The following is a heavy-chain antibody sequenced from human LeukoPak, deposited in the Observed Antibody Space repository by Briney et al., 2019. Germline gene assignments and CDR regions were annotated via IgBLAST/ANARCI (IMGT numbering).Heavy chain of an antibody. D-gene: IGHD6-6*01. CDR2: INPNSGGT. CDR1: GYTFSGYY. V-gene: IGHV1-2*02. J-gene: IGHJ4*02. CDR3: ARAGIAARTLDY. Sequence: ASVKVSCKASGYTFSGYYMHWVRQAPGQGLEWMGWINPNSGGTNYAQKFQGRVTMTRDTSISTVYMELSRLRSDDTAVYYCARAGIAARTLDYWGQGTLVTVSS.